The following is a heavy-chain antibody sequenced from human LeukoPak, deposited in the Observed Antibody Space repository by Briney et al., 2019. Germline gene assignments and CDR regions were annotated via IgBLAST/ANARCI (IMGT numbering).Heavy chain of an antibody. V-gene: IGHV4-39*01. J-gene: IGHJ4*02. Sequence: SETLCLTCTVSGGSISSYYWSWIRQPPGKGLEWIGSIFHSGSTYYNPSLKSRVTISVDTSKNQFSLKLTSVTAADTAVYYCARSWFSTGPADYWGQGTLVTVSS. D-gene: IGHD6-13*01. CDR2: IFHSGST. CDR1: GGSISSYY. CDR3: ARSWFSTGPADY.